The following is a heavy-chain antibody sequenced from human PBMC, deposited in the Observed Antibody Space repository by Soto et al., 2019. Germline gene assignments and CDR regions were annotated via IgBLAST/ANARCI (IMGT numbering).Heavy chain of an antibody. V-gene: IGHV3-30*04. CDR2: ISYDGSKQ. CDR3: ARRLRPGNSAWYLFDY. Sequence: TGGSLRLSCVASGFTFNTYAMHWVRQAPGKGLEWVAVISYDGSKQFYADSVKGRFTISRDNSKNTLFLQMNGLGAEDTAVYYCARRLRPGNSAWYLFDYWGQGTLVTVSS. D-gene: IGHD6-19*01. CDR1: GFTFNTYA. J-gene: IGHJ4*02.